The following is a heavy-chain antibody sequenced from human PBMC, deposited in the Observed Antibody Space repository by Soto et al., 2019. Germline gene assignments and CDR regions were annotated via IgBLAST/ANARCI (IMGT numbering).Heavy chain of an antibody. CDR3: ARGSSPXYDFWSGYYYYYYGMDV. CDR1: GYTFTSYD. Sequence: ASVEVSCKASGYTFTSYDINWVRQATGQGLEWMGWMNPNSGNTGYAQKFQSRVTMTRNTSISTAYMELSSLRSEDTAVYYCARGSSPXYDFWSGYYYYYYGMDVWGQGTTVTVSS. CDR2: MNPNSGNT. D-gene: IGHD3-3*01. V-gene: IGHV1-8*01. J-gene: IGHJ6*02.